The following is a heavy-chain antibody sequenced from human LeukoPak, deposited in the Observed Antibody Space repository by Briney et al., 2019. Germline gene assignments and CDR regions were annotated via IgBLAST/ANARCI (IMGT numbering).Heavy chain of an antibody. CDR1: GFTLSSYG. V-gene: IGHV3-30*02. J-gene: IGHJ6*03. Sequence: GGSLRLSCAASGFTLSSYGVHWVRQAPGKGLEGVAFIRFDGSNENYADSVKGRFTISRDTSKNTLYLQMNSLRAGDTAVYYCAKRGSYYYYMDVWGKGTTVTVSS. CDR3: AKRGSYYYYMDV. CDR2: IRFDGSNE. D-gene: IGHD3-10*01.